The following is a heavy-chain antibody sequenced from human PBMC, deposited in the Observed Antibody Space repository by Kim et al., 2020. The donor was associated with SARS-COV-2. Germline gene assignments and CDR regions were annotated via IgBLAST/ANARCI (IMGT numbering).Heavy chain of an antibody. CDR3: ARDRTAAEPYYYYVDV. J-gene: IGHJ6*03. CDR2: ISSSSRYI. D-gene: IGHD6-13*01. V-gene: IGHV3-21*01. CDR1: GFTFSSYS. Sequence: GGSLRLSCAASGFTFSSYSMNWVRQAPGKGLEWVSSISSSSRYIYYADSVKGRFTISRDNAKNSLYLQMNSLRAEDTAVYYCARDRTAAEPYYYYVDVWGKGTTVTVAS.